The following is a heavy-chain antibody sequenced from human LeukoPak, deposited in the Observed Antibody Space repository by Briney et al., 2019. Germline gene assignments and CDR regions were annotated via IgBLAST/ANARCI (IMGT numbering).Heavy chain of an antibody. CDR2: ISGSGGST. CDR1: GFTFSSYA. Sequence: GGSLRLSCAASGFTFSSYAMSWVRQAPGKGLERVSAISGSGGSTYYADSVKGRFTISRDNSKNTLYLQMISLRVEDTAVDYCAKDESSISYELLLLDYWGQGTLVTVSS. CDR3: AKDESSISYELLLLDY. J-gene: IGHJ4*02. D-gene: IGHD6-13*01. V-gene: IGHV3-23*01.